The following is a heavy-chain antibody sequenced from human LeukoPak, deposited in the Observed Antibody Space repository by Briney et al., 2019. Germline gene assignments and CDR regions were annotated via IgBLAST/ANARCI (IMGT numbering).Heavy chain of an antibody. V-gene: IGHV3-23*01. CDR3: ARPYYYDSSGDFDI. Sequence: GGSLRLSCEASGFTFSSYAMSWVRQAPGKGLEWVSAISGSGGSTYYADSVKGRFTISRDNSKNTLYLQMNSLRAEDTAVYYCARPYYYDSSGDFDIWGQGTMVTVSS. CDR2: ISGSGGST. J-gene: IGHJ3*02. CDR1: GFTFSSYA. D-gene: IGHD3-22*01.